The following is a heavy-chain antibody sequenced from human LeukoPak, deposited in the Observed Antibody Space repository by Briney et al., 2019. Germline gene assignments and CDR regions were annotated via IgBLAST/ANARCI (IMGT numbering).Heavy chain of an antibody. D-gene: IGHD5-24*01. CDR1: GFTFSSYG. J-gene: IGHJ4*02. V-gene: IGHV3-30*18. CDR3: AKQGRVATTLYYFDY. Sequence: PGWSLRLSCAASGFTFSSYGMHWVRQAPGKGLEWVAVISYDGSNKYYADSVKGRFTISRDNSKNTLYLQMNSLRAEDTAVYYCAKQGRVATTLYYFDYWGQGTLVTVSS. CDR2: ISYDGSNK.